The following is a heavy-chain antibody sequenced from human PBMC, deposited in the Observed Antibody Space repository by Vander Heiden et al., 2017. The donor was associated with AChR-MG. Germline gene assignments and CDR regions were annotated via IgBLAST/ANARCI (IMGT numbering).Heavy chain of an antibody. J-gene: IGHJ4*02. CDR2: ISWDGGST. CDR3: AKDIKSSGGAGL. V-gene: IGHV3-43*01. D-gene: IGHD6-19*01. Sequence: EVQLVESGGVVVQPGGSLRLSCAASGFTFDAYTMHWVRQAPGKGLEWVSLISWDGGSTYYADSVKGRFTISRDNSKNSLYLQMNSLRTEDTALYYCAKDIKSSGGAGLWGQGTLVTVSS. CDR1: GFTFDAYT.